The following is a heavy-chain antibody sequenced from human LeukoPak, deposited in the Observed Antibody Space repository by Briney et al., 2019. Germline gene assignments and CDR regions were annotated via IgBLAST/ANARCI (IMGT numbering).Heavy chain of an antibody. J-gene: IGHJ6*02. V-gene: IGHV4-31*03. D-gene: IGHD3-9*01. Sequence: SETLSLTCTVSGGSISSGGYYWSWIRQHPGKGLEWIGYIYYIGSTYYNPSLKSRVTISVDTSKNQFSLKLSSVTAADTAVYYCARDRRDDILTGWAPFYGMDVWGQGTTVTVSS. CDR2: IYYIGST. CDR1: GGSISSGGYY. CDR3: ARDRRDDILTGWAPFYGMDV.